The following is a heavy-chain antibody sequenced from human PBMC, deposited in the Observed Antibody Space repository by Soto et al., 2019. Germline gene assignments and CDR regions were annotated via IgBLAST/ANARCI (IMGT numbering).Heavy chain of an antibody. J-gene: IGHJ5*02. D-gene: IGHD3-22*01. CDR3: ARDSSDYYDSSGYNWFDP. CDR2: IIPIFGTA. CDR1: GGTFSSYA. Sequence: QVQLVQSGAEVKKPGSSMKVSCKASGGTFSSYAISWVRQAPGQGLEWMGGIIPIFGTANYAQKFQGRVTITADESTSTAYMELSSLRSEDTAVYYCARDSSDYYDSSGYNWFDPWGQGTLVTVSS. V-gene: IGHV1-69*01.